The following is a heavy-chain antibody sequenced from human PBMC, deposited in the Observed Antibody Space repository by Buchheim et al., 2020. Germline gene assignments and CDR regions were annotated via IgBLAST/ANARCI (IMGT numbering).Heavy chain of an antibody. V-gene: IGHV3-23*01. CDR1: GFTFSNYA. J-gene: IGHJ4*02. Sequence: EVQLLESGGGLVQPGGSLRLSCAASGFTFSNYAMNWVRQAPGKGLEWVSGISEIGDSKYYADSVKGRFTISRDNAKNSLYLQMNSLRAEDTAVYYCARDSPYYYDSSGYYLLDYWGQGTL. D-gene: IGHD3-22*01. CDR2: ISEIGDSK. CDR3: ARDSPYYYDSSGYYLLDY.